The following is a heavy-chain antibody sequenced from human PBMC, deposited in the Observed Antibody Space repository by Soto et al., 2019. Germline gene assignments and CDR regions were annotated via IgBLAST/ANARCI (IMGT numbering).Heavy chain of an antibody. CDR1: GFTFSSYG. CDR2: ISYDGSNK. Sequence: QVQLVESGGGVVQPGRSLRLSCAASGFTFSSYGMHWVRQAPGKGLEWMAVISYDGSNKYYADSVKGRFTISRDNSKNTLYLQMNSLRAEDTAVYYCAKDACSGGSCSGYWGQGTLVTVSS. CDR3: AKDACSGGSCSGY. D-gene: IGHD2-15*01. V-gene: IGHV3-30*18. J-gene: IGHJ4*02.